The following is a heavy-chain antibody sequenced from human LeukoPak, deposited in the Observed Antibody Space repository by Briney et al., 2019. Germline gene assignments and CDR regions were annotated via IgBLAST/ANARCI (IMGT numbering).Heavy chain of an antibody. CDR3: ARDRRGSAAVFDS. V-gene: IGHV3-23*01. D-gene: IGHD6-13*01. CDR2: ISPDGGNT. CDR1: GFTFSDYG. Sequence: GGSLRLSCATSGFTFSDYGMSWVRQAPGKGLEWVSAISPDGGNTYYADSVKGRCTLSRDNSKNTLYLQMNSLRAEDTAVYFCARDRRGSAAVFDSWGQGTLVTVSS. J-gene: IGHJ4*02.